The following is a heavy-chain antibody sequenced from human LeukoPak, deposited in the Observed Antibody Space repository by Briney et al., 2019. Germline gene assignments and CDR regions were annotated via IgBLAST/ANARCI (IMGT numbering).Heavy chain of an antibody. Sequence: GGSLRLSCAASGFTFSRYAMHWVRRAPGKGLEWVAVIANDGRDKHSTDSVKSRFTITRDNAKNTVYLQMNSLRVEDTAVYYCAKDQQFVSAKYYFDSWGRGILVTVSS. CDR2: IANDGRDK. CDR1: GFTFSRYA. CDR3: AKDQQFVSAKYYFDS. V-gene: IGHV3-30*18. D-gene: IGHD5-24*01. J-gene: IGHJ4*02.